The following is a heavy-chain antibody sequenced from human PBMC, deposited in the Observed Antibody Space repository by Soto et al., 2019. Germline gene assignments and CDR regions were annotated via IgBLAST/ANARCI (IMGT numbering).Heavy chain of an antibody. Sequence: GESLKISCQASGYSFTAYWITWVRQMPGKGLEWMATIDPSDSYVDYSPSFRGHVTFSVDRSITTVYLQWNSLKASDSAMYCCTRRASSSFYHFDFWGQGGLVTVSS. CDR2: IDPSDSYV. D-gene: IGHD2-2*01. CDR1: GYSFTAYW. CDR3: TRRASSSFYHFDF. J-gene: IGHJ4*02. V-gene: IGHV5-10-1*01.